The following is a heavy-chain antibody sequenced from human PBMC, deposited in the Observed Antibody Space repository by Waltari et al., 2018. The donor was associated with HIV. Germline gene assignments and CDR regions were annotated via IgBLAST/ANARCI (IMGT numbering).Heavy chain of an antibody. CDR2: IDSSGST. J-gene: IGHJ6*02. D-gene: IGHD3-3*01. CDR1: GGSISSGGYY. Sequence: QVQLQESGPGLVKPSQTLSLTCTVSGGSISSGGYYWSWIRQHPGKGLEWIGYIDSSGSTYYNPSLKSRVTISVDTSKNQFSLKLSSVTAADTAVDYCARDHATIFGGGGRDYGMDVWGQGTTVTVSS. CDR3: ARDHATIFGGGGRDYGMDV. V-gene: IGHV4-31*03.